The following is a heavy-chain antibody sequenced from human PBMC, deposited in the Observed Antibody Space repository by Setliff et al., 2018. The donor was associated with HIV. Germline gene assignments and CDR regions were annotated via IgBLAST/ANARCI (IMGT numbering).Heavy chain of an antibody. Sequence: ASVKVSCKASGYTFSSYGISWVRQDPGQGLEWVGWVRNEGDTNYAQKYQDRVTLTTDTTTTTAYMELRGLRSDDKVVYYWARDPRYTSVWFRNGGVDFWGQGTLVTVSS. J-gene: IGHJ4*02. CDR2: VRNEGDT. D-gene: IGHD6-19*01. V-gene: IGHV1-18*01. CDR3: ARDPRYTSVWFRNGGVDF. CDR1: GYTFSSYG.